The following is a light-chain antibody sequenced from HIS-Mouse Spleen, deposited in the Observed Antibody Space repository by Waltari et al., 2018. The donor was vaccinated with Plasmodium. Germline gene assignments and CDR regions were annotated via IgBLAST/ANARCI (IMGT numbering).Light chain of an antibody. CDR1: QSVSSN. CDR3: QQYNNWSFT. V-gene: IGKV3-15*01. CDR2: GAS. J-gene: IGKJ3*01. Sequence: EIVMTQSPATLSVSPGERATLSCRASQSVSSNLAWYQQKPGQAPRLLIYGASTRATGRTDRLSGSGSGTEFTLTISRVQSEDCAVYYCQQYNNWSFTFGPGTKVDIK.